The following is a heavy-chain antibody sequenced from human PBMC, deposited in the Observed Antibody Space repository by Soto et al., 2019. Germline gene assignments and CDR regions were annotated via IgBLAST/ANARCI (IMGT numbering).Heavy chain of an antibody. J-gene: IGHJ4*02. CDR1: GFTFSRDG. Sequence: QVQLVGSGGGVVQPGRSLRLSCTASGFTFSRDGMLWVRQAPGEGLEWVSVISYDGKKKYYADSVKGRFTISRDNSKNTLFLQMDSLRIEDTAVYYCAGGYGWGDYWGQGMLVTVSS. V-gene: IGHV3-30*03. CDR2: ISYDGKKK. D-gene: IGHD5-12*01. CDR3: AGGYGWGDY.